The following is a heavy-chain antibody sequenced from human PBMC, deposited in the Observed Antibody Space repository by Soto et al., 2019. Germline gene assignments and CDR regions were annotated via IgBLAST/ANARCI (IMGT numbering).Heavy chain of an antibody. D-gene: IGHD6-13*01. CDR2: ISYDGSNK. CDR1: GFTFSSYA. V-gene: IGHV3-30-3*01. CDR3: ASDGSSWPGAFDI. J-gene: IGHJ3*02. Sequence: QVQLVESGGGVVQPGRSLRLSCAASGFTFSSYAMHWVRQAPGKGLEWVAVISYDGSNKYYADSVKGRFTISRDNSKNTLYLQMNSLRAEDTAVYYCASDGSSWPGAFDIWGQGTMVTVSS.